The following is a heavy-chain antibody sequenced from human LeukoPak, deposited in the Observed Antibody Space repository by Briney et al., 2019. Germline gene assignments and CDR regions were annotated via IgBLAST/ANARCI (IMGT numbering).Heavy chain of an antibody. CDR1: GFTFSSYS. J-gene: IGHJ4*02. CDR3: ARVKYQLKEGYDY. D-gene: IGHD2-2*01. CDR2: ISSSSSTI. V-gene: IGHV3-48*04. Sequence: PGGSLRLSCAASGFTFSSYSMNWVRQAPGKGLEWVSYISSSSSTIYYAGSVKGRFTISRDNAKNSLYLQMNSLRAEDTAVYYCARVKYQLKEGYDYWGRGTLVTVSS.